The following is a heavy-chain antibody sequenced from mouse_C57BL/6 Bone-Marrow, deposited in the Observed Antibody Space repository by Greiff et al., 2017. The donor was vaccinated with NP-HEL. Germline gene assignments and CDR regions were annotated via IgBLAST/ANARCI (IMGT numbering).Heavy chain of an antibody. CDR1: GYAFTNYL. Sequence: QVQLQQSGAELVRPGTSVKVSCKASGYAFTNYLIEWVKQRPGQGLEWIGVINPGSGGTNYNVKFKGKATLTADKSSSTAYMQLSSLTSEDSAVYFCARDVPSFAYWGQGTLVTVSA. J-gene: IGHJ3*01. V-gene: IGHV1-54*01. CDR3: ARDVPSFAY. CDR2: INPGSGGT.